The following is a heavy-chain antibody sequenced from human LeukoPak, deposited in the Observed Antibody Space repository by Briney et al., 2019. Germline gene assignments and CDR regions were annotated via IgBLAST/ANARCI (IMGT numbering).Heavy chain of an antibody. CDR1: GCTFSSYG. Sequence: GGSLRLSCAASGCTFSSYGMHWVRQAPGKGLEWVAVIWYDGSDKYYRDSVKGRFTISRENSKNTLYLQMNSLTAEDTAIYYCATAGEAFDIWARGTMVTVSS. J-gene: IGHJ3*02. CDR3: ATAGEAFDI. V-gene: IGHV3-33*08. CDR2: IWYDGSDK.